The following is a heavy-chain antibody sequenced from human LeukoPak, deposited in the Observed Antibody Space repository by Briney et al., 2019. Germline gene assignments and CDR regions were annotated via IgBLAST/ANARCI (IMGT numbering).Heavy chain of an antibody. J-gene: IGHJ4*02. Sequence: GGSLRLSCAASGFTFSGSALHWVRQASGKGLEWVGRIRSTANGYATAYAASVKGRFTISRDDSKNTAYMQMDSLKTEDTAVYYCTGNYYGSGSYADFDYWGQGTLVTVSS. CDR2: IRSTANGYAT. CDR3: TGNYYGSGSYADFDY. V-gene: IGHV3-73*01. D-gene: IGHD3-10*01. CDR1: GFTFSGSA.